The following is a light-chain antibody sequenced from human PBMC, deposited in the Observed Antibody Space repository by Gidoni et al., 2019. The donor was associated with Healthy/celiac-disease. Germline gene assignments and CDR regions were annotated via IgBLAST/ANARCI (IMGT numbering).Light chain of an antibody. CDR2: DAS. CDR1: QDISNY. Sequence: DIQMTQSPSSLSASVGDRVTITCQASQDISNYLNWYQQKPGKAPKLLIYDASNLETGVPSRFSGSGSGTDFTFTISSLQPEDIATYYCQQYDNLPPTLGGGTKVKIK. CDR3: QQYDNLPPT. J-gene: IGKJ4*01. V-gene: IGKV1-33*01.